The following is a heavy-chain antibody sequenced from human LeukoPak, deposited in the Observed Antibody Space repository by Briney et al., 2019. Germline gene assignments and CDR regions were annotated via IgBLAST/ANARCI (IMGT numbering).Heavy chain of an antibody. CDR3: ARQYRRSDNWFDP. V-gene: IGHV5-51*01. D-gene: IGHD3-16*02. CDR1: GYSFATYW. CDR2: IYPGDSDT. J-gene: IGHJ5*02. Sequence: GESLKISCKGSGYSFATYWIGWVRQMPGKGLEWMGIIYPGDSDTSYSPSFQGQVTFSADKSISTAYLQWSSLKASDTAMYYCARQYRRSDNWFDPWGQGTLVTVSS.